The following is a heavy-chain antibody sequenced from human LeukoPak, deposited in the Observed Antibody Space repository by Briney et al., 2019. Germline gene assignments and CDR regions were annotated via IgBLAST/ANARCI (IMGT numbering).Heavy chain of an antibody. Sequence: GGSLRLSCAASGFTFSNYWMHWVRQVPGKGLVCVSRIIDGTSTSHADSVKGRFTISRDNAKNSLYLQMNSLRAEDTAVYYCAELGITMIGGVWGKGTTVTISS. CDR1: GFTFSNYW. D-gene: IGHD3-10*02. CDR3: AELGITMIGGV. V-gene: IGHV3-74*01. J-gene: IGHJ6*04. CDR2: IIDGTST.